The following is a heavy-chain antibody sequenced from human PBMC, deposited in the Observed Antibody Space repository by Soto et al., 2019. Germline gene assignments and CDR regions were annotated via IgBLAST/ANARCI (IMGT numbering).Heavy chain of an antibody. CDR2: ISGSGGST. V-gene: IGHV3-23*01. J-gene: IGHJ4*02. D-gene: IGHD3-22*01. CDR1: GFTFSSYA. Sequence: PGGALRLSCAASGFTFSSYAMSWVRQAPGKGLEWVSAISGSGGSTYYADSVKGRFTISRDNSKNTLYLQMNSLRAEDTAVYYCAKHFTMIVVAPLDYWGQGTLVTVSS. CDR3: AKHFTMIVVAPLDY.